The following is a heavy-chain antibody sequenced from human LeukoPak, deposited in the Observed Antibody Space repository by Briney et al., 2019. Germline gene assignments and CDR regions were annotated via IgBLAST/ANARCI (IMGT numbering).Heavy chain of an antibody. CDR2: SDPEDGET. D-gene: IGHD1-26*01. Sequence: ASVKVSCKVSGYTLTELSMHWVRQAPGKGLEWMGGSDPEDGETIYAQKFQGRVTMTEDTSTDTAYMELSSLRSEDTAVYYCATGAWIVGATAVGYFQHWGQGTLVTVSS. CDR1: GYTLTELS. J-gene: IGHJ1*01. V-gene: IGHV1-24*01. CDR3: ATGAWIVGATAVGYFQH.